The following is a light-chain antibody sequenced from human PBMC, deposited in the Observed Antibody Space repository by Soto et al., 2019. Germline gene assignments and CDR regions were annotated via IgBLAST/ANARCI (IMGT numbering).Light chain of an antibody. CDR2: GAS. J-gene: IGKJ2*02. Sequence: EIVLTQSPGTLSLSPGERATLSCRASQNVSSSYLAWYQQKPGQAPRLLIYGASSRATGIADRFSGSGSGTDFTLTISRLEPEDFAVYYCQQYGSSPRTFGQGTKLEIK. CDR1: QNVSSSY. V-gene: IGKV3-20*01. CDR3: QQYGSSPRT.